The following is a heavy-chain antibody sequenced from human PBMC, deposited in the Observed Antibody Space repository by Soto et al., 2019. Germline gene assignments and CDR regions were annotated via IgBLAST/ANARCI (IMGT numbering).Heavy chain of an antibody. D-gene: IGHD3-10*01. V-gene: IGHV4-39*01. J-gene: IGHJ4*02. CDR1: GGFISSSSSY. CDR2: IHSGGTT. CDR3: ARLLTPAFGRDYFDR. Sequence: QLQLQESGPGLVKPSETLSLTCTVAGGFISSSSSYWGWSRQSPGKGLEWIANIHSGGTTYYNSSLKSRVIISVDTSKYQFSLWMSSVTAADTAVYYCARLLTPAFGRDYFDRWGQGTLVIVSS.